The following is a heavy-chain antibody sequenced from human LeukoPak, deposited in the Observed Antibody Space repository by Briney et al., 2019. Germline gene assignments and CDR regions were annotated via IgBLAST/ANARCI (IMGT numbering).Heavy chain of an antibody. CDR3: ARGTYYDSTAYYWFDP. CDR1: GGSISSSSYY. V-gene: IGHV4-61*02. Sequence: SETLSLTCTVSGGSISSSSYYWSWIRQPAGKGLEWIGRIYTSGSTNYNPSLKSRVTISLDKSKNQFSLKLSSVTAADTAVYYCARGTYYDSTAYYWFDPWGQGTLVTVSS. D-gene: IGHD3-22*01. J-gene: IGHJ5*02. CDR2: IYTSGST.